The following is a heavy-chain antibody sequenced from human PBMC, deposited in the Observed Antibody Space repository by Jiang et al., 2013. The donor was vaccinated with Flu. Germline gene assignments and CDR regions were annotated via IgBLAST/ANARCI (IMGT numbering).Heavy chain of an antibody. V-gene: IGHV1-69*04. J-gene: IGHJ6*02. CDR3: ARRVVVPLETDYGMDV. Sequence: GAEVKKPGSSVKVSCKASGGTFSSYAISWVRQAPGQGLEWMGRIIPILGIANYAQKFQGRVTITADKSTSTAYMELSSLRSEDTAVYYCARRVVVPLETDYGMDVVGPRDHGHRLL. CDR2: IIPILGIA. CDR1: GGTFSSYA. D-gene: IGHD2-15*01.